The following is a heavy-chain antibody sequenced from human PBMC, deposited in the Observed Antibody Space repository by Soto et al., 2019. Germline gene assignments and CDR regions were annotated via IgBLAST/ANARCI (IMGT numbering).Heavy chain of an antibody. D-gene: IGHD6-19*01. CDR1: GGSVSSGRFY. CDR2: IYYTGST. J-gene: IGHJ4*02. Sequence: QVQLQESGPGLVKPSETLSLSCTVSGGSVSSGRFYWSWLRQPPGKGLEWIGYIYYTGSTKYNPSLKRRVTISVDTSKNQFSLKLTSVTAADTAVYYCARSGSGSGWLGGQGTLVTVSS. V-gene: IGHV4-61*01. CDR3: ARSGSGSGWL.